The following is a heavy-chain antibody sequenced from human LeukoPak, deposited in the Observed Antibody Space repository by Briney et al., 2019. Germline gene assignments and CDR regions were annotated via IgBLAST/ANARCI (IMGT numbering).Heavy chain of an antibody. D-gene: IGHD3-10*01. CDR1: GFTFSNYW. CDR2: IKRDGSER. Sequence: GGSLRLSCAASGFTFSNYWMTWVRQAPGKGLEWVAHIKRDGSERYYVDSVKGRFTISRDNTKDSLYLQMNSLRAEDTAVYYWGRDPPRGYPYGPADFWAQEALVTVPS. CDR3: GRDPPRGYPYGPADF. J-gene: IGHJ4*02. V-gene: IGHV3-7*01.